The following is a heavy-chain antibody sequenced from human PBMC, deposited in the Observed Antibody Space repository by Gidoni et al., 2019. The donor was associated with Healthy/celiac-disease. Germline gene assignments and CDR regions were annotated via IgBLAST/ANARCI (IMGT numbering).Heavy chain of an antibody. J-gene: IGHJ2*01. CDR1: GFSLSTSGMC. Sequence: QVTLRESGPALVKPTQTLTLTCPFSGFSLSTSGMCVSWIRQPPGKALEWLALIDWDDDKYYSTSLKTRLTISKDTSKNQVVLTMTNMDPVDTATYYCARSSRPAGWWDFDLWSRGTLVTVSS. CDR3: ARSSRPAGWWDFDL. CDR2: IDWDDDK. V-gene: IGHV2-70*01. D-gene: IGHD2-2*01.